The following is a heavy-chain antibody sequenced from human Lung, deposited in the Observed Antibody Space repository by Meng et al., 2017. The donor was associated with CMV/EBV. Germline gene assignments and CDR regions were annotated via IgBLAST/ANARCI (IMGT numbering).Heavy chain of an antibody. CDR3: AKELNTYSTSVDY. CDR1: GFTFDDYA. CDR2: ISWNSGSI. D-gene: IGHD6-6*01. Sequence: GGSLRLXCAASGFTFDDYAMHSVRQAPGKGLEWVSGISWNSGSIGYADSVKGRFTISRDNAKNSLYLQMNSLRVEDTAFYYCAKELNTYSTSVDYLGQGPLVTVSS. V-gene: IGHV3-9*01. J-gene: IGHJ4*02.